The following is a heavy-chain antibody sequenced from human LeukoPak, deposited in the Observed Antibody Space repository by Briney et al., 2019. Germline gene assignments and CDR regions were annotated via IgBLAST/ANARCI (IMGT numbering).Heavy chain of an antibody. CDR1: AVSVTSSY. CDR3: ARVIEARHFDY. D-gene: IGHD6-6*01. CDR2: ICSGRST. J-gene: IGHJ4*02. V-gene: IGHV3-66*01. Sequence: GGTLRLSCARSAVSVTSSYMSCVRQDPGKGLEWVSVICSGRSTYYADCVKGRFTISRDNSKNTMFRQMNSVRDEDTAVYYCARVIEARHFDYWGQGTVVTVSS.